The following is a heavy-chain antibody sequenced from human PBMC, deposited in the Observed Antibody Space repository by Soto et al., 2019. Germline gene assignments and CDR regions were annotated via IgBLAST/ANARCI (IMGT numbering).Heavy chain of an antibody. CDR2: ISQTGAYT. D-gene: IGHD1-1*01. Sequence: QVQLVESGGALVKPGGSLRLSCAASGFIFSDYYISWVRQAPGRGLEWLSYISQTGAYTNYADSVRGRFTISRDNAKNSLYLQMNSLRAEDTAVYYCTSAERGKTGVRVWGQGTLVTVSS. J-gene: IGHJ4*02. CDR3: TSAERGKTGVRV. V-gene: IGHV3-11*06. CDR1: GFIFSDYY.